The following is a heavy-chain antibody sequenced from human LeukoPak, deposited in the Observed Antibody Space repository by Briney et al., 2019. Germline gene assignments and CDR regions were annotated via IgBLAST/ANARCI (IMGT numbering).Heavy chain of an antibody. D-gene: IGHD3-10*02. CDR2: ISSSGSTI. CDR3: AELGITKIGGV. J-gene: IGHJ6*04. V-gene: IGHV3-48*03. Sequence: PGGSLRLSCAASGFTFSSYAMNWVRQAPGKGLEWVSYISSSGSTINYADSVKGRSTNSRDNAKNSLYLQMNSLRAEDTAVYYCAELGITKIGGVWGKGTTVTISS. CDR1: GFTFSSYA.